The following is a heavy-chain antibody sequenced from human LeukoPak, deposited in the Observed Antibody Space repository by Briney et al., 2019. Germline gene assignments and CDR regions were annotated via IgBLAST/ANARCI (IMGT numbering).Heavy chain of an antibody. V-gene: IGHV1-2*02. J-gene: IGHJ3*02. CDR3: ARSPTIADAFAI. Sequence: GASVKVSCKAAGYTLTGYYMHWVRQAPGQGLEWMGWINPKFGGTNYAQNFQGRLTLTRDTSISTAYMELSRLRSDDTAMYYCARSPTIADAFAIWGRGTMVTVSS. D-gene: IGHD3-9*01. CDR1: GYTLTGYY. CDR2: INPKFGGT.